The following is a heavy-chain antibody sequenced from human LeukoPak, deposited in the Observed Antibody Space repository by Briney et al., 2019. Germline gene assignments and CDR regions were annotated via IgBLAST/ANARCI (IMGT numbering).Heavy chain of an antibody. CDR1: GFTFSSYA. Sequence: PGGSLRLSCAASGFTFSSYAMSWVRQAPGKGLEWVSAISGSGGSTYYADSVKGRFTISRDNSKNTLYLQMNSLRAEDTAVYYCARDSPRPPRYHYDSSPLGGDYFDYWGQGTLVTVSS. CDR3: ARDSPRPPRYHYDSSPLGGDYFDY. CDR2: ISGSGGST. V-gene: IGHV3-23*01. D-gene: IGHD3-22*01. J-gene: IGHJ4*02.